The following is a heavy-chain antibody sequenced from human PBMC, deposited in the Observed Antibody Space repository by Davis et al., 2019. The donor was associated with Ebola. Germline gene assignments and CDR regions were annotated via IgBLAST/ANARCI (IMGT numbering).Heavy chain of an antibody. D-gene: IGHD5-18*01. V-gene: IGHV3-48*02. CDR3: ARDLGDTAMGVYYYYGMDV. CDR1: GFTFSSYS. Sequence: PGGSLRLSCAVSGFTFSSYSMNWVRQAPGKGLEWVSYISSSSSTIYYADSVKGRFTISRDNAKNSLYLQMNSLRDEDTAVYYCARDLGDTAMGVYYYYGMDVWGQGTTVTVSS. CDR2: ISSSSSTI. J-gene: IGHJ6*02.